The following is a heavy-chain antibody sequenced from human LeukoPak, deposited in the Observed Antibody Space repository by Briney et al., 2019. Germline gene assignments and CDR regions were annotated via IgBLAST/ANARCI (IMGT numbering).Heavy chain of an antibody. CDR1: GFTFSDAW. CDR3: TRELSTYYYDSSGYYPDY. J-gene: IGHJ4*02. Sequence: GGSLRLSCAVSGFTFSDAWMSWVRQAPGKGLEWVGRIKSKTGGGTTDYAAPVKGRFTISRDDSKSIAYLRMNSLKTEDTAVYYCTRELSTYYYDSSGYYPDYWGQGTLVTVPS. V-gene: IGHV3-15*01. CDR2: IKSKTGGGTT. D-gene: IGHD3-22*01.